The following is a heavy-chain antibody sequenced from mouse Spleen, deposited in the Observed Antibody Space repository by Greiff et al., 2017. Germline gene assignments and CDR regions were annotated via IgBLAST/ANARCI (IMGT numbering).Heavy chain of an antibody. CDR3: ARHPITTAWYFDV. CDR1: GFTFSSYG. V-gene: IGHV5-6*01. J-gene: IGHJ1*01. D-gene: IGHD1-2*01. CDR2: ISSGGSYT. Sequence: EVKVVESGGDLVKPGGSLKLSCAASGFTFSSYGMSWVRQTPDKRLEWVATISSGGSYTYYPDSVKGRFTISRDNAKNTLYLQMSSLKSEDTAMYYCARHPITTAWYFDVWGAGTTVTVSS.